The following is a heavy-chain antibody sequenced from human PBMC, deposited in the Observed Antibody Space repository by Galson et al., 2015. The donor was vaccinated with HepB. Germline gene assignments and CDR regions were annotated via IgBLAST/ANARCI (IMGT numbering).Heavy chain of an antibody. CDR1: GFGFSSSW. J-gene: IGHJ5*02. V-gene: IGHV3-74*01. Sequence: SLRLSCAASGFGFSSSWMQWVRRAPGKGLVWVSRINTDGSATSYADSVKGRFTISRDTAKNTLYLQMNSLRVEETSVYYCARDQSVYAPSWGQGILVTVSS. CDR2: INTDGSAT. D-gene: IGHD2-2*01. CDR3: ARDQSVYAPS.